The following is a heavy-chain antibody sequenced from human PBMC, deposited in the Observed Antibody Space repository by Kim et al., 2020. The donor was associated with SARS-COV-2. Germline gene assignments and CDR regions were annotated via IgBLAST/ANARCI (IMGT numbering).Heavy chain of an antibody. D-gene: IGHD4-17*01. CDR2: IYYSGST. V-gene: IGHV4-59*11. J-gene: IGHJ4*02. CDR1: GGSITVHY. Sequence: SETLSLTCTVSGGSITVHYWSWIRQPPGKGLEWIGYIYYSGSTNYNPSLKSRVTISADTSKNQFSLKLSSVTAADTAVYYCARDYGDYLFDYWGQGTLVTVSS. CDR3: ARDYGDYLFDY.